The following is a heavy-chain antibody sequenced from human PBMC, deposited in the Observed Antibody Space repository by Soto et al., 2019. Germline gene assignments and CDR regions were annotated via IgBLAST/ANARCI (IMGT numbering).Heavy chain of an antibody. CDR3: AKDSFFWGSGWDLNGMDV. CDR1: GFTFSSYG. J-gene: IGHJ6*02. D-gene: IGHD6-19*01. V-gene: IGHV3-30*18. CDR2: ISYDGSNI. Sequence: QVQLVESGGGVVQPGRSLRLSCAASGFTFSSYGMYWVRQAPGKGLEWVAVISYDGSNIYYADSVKGRFTISRDNSKNTLYLQMNSLIAEDTAVYDWAKDSFFWGSGWDLNGMDVWGQGTTVTVSS.